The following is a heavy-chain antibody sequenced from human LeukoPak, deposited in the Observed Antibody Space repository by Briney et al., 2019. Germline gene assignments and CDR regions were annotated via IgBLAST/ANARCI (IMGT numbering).Heavy chain of an antibody. Sequence: PGGSLRLSCAASGFTFSSYSMNWVRQAPGKGLEWVSYISSSSSTIYYADSVKGRFTISRDNAKNSLYLQMNSLRDEDTAVYYCSRDREDYFDSRWHNERYFDYWGQGTLGTVSS. CDR3: SRDREDYFDSRWHNERYFDY. V-gene: IGHV3-48*02. CDR2: ISSSSSTI. J-gene: IGHJ4*02. CDR1: GFTFSSYS. D-gene: IGHD3-22*01.